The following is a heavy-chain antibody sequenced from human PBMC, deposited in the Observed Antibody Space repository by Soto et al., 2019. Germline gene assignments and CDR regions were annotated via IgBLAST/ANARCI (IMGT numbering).Heavy chain of an antibody. J-gene: IGHJ4*02. V-gene: IGHV3-23*01. CDR1: GFTFSNYP. D-gene: IGHD4-17*01. CDR2: ISASGGNT. Sequence: EVQLLESGGGLVQPGGSLRLSCAGTGFTFSNYPMSWVRQAPGKGLYWVSGISASGGNTYYGDSVKGRLTISRDNSKNTLYLQMNSLRPEDTAVYYCAKWDYGDYGARDWGQGTLVTVSS. CDR3: AKWDYGDYGARD.